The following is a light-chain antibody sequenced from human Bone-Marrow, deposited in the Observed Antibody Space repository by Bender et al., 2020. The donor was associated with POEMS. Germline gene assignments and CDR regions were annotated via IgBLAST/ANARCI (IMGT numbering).Light chain of an antibody. CDR2: DDT. V-gene: IGLV3-21*02. J-gene: IGLJ3*02. Sequence: SYVVTQPPSVSVAPGQTARITCDGDHIGGKSVHWYQQKPGQAPVLLVFDDTDRPSGIPERFSASKSGSSASLAISGLQSEDAADYYCSTWDDRLNAWLFGGGTKLTVL. CDR3: STWDDRLNAWL. CDR1: HIGGKS.